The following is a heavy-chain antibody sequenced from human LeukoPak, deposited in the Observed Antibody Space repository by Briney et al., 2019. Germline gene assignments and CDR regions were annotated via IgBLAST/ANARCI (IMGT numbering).Heavy chain of an antibody. V-gene: IGHV3-30*04. CDR2: ISYDGSNK. Sequence: GRSLRLSCAASRLTFSSYAMHWVRQAPGKGLEWVAVISYDGSNKYYADSVKRRFTTSRDNSKNTLYLQMNSLRAEDTAVYYCARDRRDIVVVVAATYRYYGMDVWGKGTTVTVSS. D-gene: IGHD2-15*01. CDR3: ARDRRDIVVVVAATYRYYGMDV. J-gene: IGHJ6*04. CDR1: RLTFSSYA.